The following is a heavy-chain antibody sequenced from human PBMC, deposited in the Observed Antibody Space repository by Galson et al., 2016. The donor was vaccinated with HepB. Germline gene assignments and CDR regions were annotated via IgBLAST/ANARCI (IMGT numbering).Heavy chain of an antibody. CDR3: ARHALFGAKDLHN. CDR2: LHHGGTT. J-gene: IGHJ4*02. V-gene: IGHV4-39*01. D-gene: IGHD1-26*01. Sequence: ETLSLTCTVSGGPITNNYYWAWIRQSPGKGLEWIGSLHHGGTTYYNPSLMSRFTTSLDTSKNQFSLYLNSVTAADTAVYYCARHALFGAKDLHNWGQGTLVTVS. CDR1: GGPITNNYY.